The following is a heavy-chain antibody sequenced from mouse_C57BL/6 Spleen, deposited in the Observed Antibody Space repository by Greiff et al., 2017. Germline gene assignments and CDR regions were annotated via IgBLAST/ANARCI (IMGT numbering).Heavy chain of an antibody. J-gene: IGHJ2*01. CDR3: ARSAQATYYFGY. CDR2: IDPNSGGT. CDR1: GYTFTSYW. D-gene: IGHD3-2*02. Sequence: QVQLQQPGAELVKPGASVKLSCKASGYTFTSYWMHWVKQRPGRGLEWIGRIDPNSGGTKYNEKFKSKATLTVDKPSSTAYMQLSILTSEDSAVDYCARSAQATYYFGYWGQGTTLTVSS. V-gene: IGHV1-72*01.